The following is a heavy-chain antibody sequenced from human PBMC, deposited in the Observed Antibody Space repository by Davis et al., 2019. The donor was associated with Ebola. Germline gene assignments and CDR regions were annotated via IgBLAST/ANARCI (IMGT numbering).Heavy chain of an antibody. V-gene: IGHV4-4*07. CDR2: IYTSGST. D-gene: IGHD3-22*01. Sequence: SETLSLTCNVSAGYMTTTSYYWSWIRQPAGKGLEWIGRIYTSGSTNYNPSLKSRVTMSVDTSKNQFSLKLSSVTAADTAVYYCARDSYNYDSSGYSVGSFDYWGQGTLVTVSS. J-gene: IGHJ4*02. CDR3: ARDSYNYDSSGYSVGSFDY. CDR1: AGYMTTTSYY.